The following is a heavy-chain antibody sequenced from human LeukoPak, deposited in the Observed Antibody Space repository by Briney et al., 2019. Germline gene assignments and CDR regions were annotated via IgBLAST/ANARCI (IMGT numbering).Heavy chain of an antibody. V-gene: IGHV3-74*01. CDR2: INSDGSST. CDR1: GFTFSSYW. Sequence: GGSLRLSCAASGFTFSSYWMHWVRQAPGKGLVWVSRINSDGSSTSYADSVKDRFTISRDNAKNTLYLQMNSLRAEDTAVYYCARDIRGLRGDYWGQGTLVTVSS. J-gene: IGHJ4*02. CDR3: ARDIRGLRGDY. D-gene: IGHD3-10*01.